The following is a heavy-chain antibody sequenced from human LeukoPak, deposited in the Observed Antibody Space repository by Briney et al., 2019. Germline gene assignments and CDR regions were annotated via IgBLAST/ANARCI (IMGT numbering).Heavy chain of an antibody. D-gene: IGHD1-26*01. CDR3: AKGGSYPYY. CDR1: GDSISSNY. J-gene: IGHJ4*02. Sequence: SETLSPTCTVSGDSISSNYWTWIRQPPGKGLERIGYIHSSGNTNYNPSLNSRVTISVDTSKNQFSLNLSSVTAADTAVYYCAKGGSYPYYWGQGTLVTVSS. V-gene: IGHV4-59*01. CDR2: IHSSGNT.